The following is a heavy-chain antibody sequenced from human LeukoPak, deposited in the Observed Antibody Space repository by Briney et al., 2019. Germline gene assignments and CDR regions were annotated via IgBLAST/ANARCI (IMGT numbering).Heavy chain of an antibody. V-gene: IGHV3-23*01. J-gene: IGHJ4*02. CDR3: AKDIVPSWYSGSHSFDY. D-gene: IGHD1-26*01. CDR1: GFTFSSYA. CDR2: ISGSGGST. Sequence: SGGSLRLSCAASGFTFSSYAMSWVRQAPGKGLEWVSAISGSGGSTYYADSVKGRLTISRDNSKNTLYLQMNSLRAEDTAVYYCAKDIVPSWYSGSHSFDYWGQGTLVTVSS.